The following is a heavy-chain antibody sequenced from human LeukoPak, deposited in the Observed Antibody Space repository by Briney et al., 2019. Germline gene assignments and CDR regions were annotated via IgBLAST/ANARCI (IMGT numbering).Heavy chain of an antibody. CDR2: IYYTGST. J-gene: IGHJ6*02. CDR1: GVSISGYF. D-gene: IGHD6-25*01. V-gene: IGHV4-59*01. Sequence: SETLSLTCTVSGVSISGYFWTWVRQPPGKGLEWIGYIYYTGSTNYNPSLKSRVTISVDTSKNQFSLRLSSVTAADTAVYYCARDSRSDYNYYYDYGMDVWGQGTTVTVSS. CDR3: ARDSRSDYNYYYDYGMDV.